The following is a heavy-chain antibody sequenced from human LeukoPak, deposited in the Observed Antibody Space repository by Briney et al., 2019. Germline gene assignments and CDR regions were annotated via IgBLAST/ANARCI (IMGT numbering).Heavy chain of an antibody. CDR3: ARGPYYYDSSGTYYYGMDV. D-gene: IGHD3-22*01. Sequence: SVKVSCKASGYTFTSYGISWVRQAPGQGLEWMGRIIPILGIANYAQKFQGRVTITADKSTSTAYMELSSLRSEDTAVYYCARGPYYYDSSGTYYYGMDVWGQGTTVTVSS. V-gene: IGHV1-69*04. J-gene: IGHJ6*02. CDR1: GYTFTSYG. CDR2: IIPILGIA.